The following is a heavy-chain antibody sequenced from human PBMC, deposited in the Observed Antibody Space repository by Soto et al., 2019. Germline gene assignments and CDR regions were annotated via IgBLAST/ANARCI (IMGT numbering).Heavy chain of an antibody. Sequence: SETLSLTCSVSGGSISSSSYYWGWIRQPPGKGLEWIGSIYYSGSTYYNPSLKSRVTISVDTSKNQFSLKLSSVTAADTAVYYCAGLYSSSWYWNDAFDIWGQGTMVTVSS. J-gene: IGHJ3*02. CDR2: IYYSGST. CDR1: GGSISSSSYY. CDR3: AGLYSSSWYWNDAFDI. V-gene: IGHV4-39*07. D-gene: IGHD6-13*01.